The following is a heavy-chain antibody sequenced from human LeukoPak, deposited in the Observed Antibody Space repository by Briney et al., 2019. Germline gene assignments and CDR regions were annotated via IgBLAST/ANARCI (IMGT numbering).Heavy chain of an antibody. Sequence: GGSLRLSCAASGFTFSSYWMSWVRQAPGKGLEWVANIKQDGSEKYYVDSVKGRFTISRDNAKNSLYLQMNSLRAEGTAVYYCHPPPDYSDHWGQGTLVTVSS. CDR3: HPPPDYSDH. CDR1: GFTFSSYW. CDR2: IKQDGSEK. V-gene: IGHV3-7*01. J-gene: IGHJ4*02.